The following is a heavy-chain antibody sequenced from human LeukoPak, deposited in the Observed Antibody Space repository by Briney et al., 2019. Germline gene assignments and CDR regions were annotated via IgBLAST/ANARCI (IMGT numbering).Heavy chain of an antibody. Sequence: GGSLRLSCAASGFTFSSFAMSWVRQAPGKALECVSGISGSGGSTYYADSVKGRFTISRDNSKKTLFLQMNSLRAEDTAVYFCAKAILYYNDISGYYDFDYWGQGTLVTVSS. V-gene: IGHV3-23*01. CDR2: ISGSGGST. CDR1: GFTFSSFA. J-gene: IGHJ4*02. D-gene: IGHD3-22*01. CDR3: AKAILYYNDISGYYDFDY.